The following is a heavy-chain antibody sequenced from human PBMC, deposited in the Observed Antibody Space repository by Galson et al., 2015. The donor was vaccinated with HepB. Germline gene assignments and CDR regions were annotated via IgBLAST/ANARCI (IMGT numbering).Heavy chain of an antibody. D-gene: IGHD6-13*01. CDR3: AKEGRLAAAALGVLVGPQSEYYYYYYGMDV. Sequence: SLRLSCAASGFTFSSYGMHWVRQAPGKGLEWVAVISYDGSNKYYADSVKGRFTISRDNSKNTLYLQMNSLRAEDTAVYYCAKEGRLAAAALGVLVGPQSEYYYYYYGMDVWGQGTTVTVSS. CDR2: ISYDGSNK. J-gene: IGHJ6*02. CDR1: GFTFSSYG. V-gene: IGHV3-30*18.